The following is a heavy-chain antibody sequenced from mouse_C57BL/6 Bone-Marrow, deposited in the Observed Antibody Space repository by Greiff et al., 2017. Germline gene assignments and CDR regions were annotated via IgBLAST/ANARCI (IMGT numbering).Heavy chain of an antibody. J-gene: IGHJ4*01. V-gene: IGHV5-6*02. CDR2: ISSGGSYT. D-gene: IGHD2-2*01. CDR3: ARRIYYGYGGPFYAMDY. CDR1: GFTFSSYG. Sequence: EVMLVESGGDLVKPGGSLKLSCAASGFTFSSYGMSWVRQTPDKRLEWVANISSGGSYTYYPDSVKGRFTISRDNAKNTLYLQMSSLKSEDTAMYYCARRIYYGYGGPFYAMDYWGQGTSVTVSS.